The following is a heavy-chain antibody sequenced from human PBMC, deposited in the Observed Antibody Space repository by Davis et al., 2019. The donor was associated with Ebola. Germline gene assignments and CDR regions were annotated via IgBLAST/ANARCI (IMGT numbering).Heavy chain of an antibody. D-gene: IGHD3-3*01. Sequence: PGGSLRLSCAASGFTFSSYGMHWVRQAPGKGLEWVAVISYDGSNKYYADSVKGRFTISRDNSKNTLYLQMNSLRAEDTAVYYCAKDRDFWSGYPDPWGQGTLVTVSS. CDR3: AKDRDFWSGYPDP. V-gene: IGHV3-30*18. J-gene: IGHJ5*02. CDR1: GFTFSSYG. CDR2: ISYDGSNK.